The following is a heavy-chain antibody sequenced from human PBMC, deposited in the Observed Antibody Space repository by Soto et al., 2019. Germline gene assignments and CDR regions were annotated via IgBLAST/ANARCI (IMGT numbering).Heavy chain of an antibody. CDR3: ARRQAVSVFDY. J-gene: IGHJ4*02. V-gene: IGHV4-34*01. CDR2: INHSGST. CDR1: GGSFSGYY. D-gene: IGHD6-19*01. Sequence: SETLSLTCAVYGGSFSGYYWSWIRQPPGKGLEWIGEINHSGSTNYNPSLKSRVTISVATSKNQFSLKLSSVTAADTAVYYCARRQAVSVFDYWGQGTLVTVSS.